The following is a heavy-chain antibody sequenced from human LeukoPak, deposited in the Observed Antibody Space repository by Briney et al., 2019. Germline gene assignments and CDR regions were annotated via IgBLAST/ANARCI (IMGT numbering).Heavy chain of an antibody. V-gene: IGHV4-31*03. CDR1: GGSISSGDYY. J-gene: IGHJ4*02. CDR2: IYYSGST. CDR3: ARVSFGGVIVRPRTFDY. D-gene: IGHD3-16*02. Sequence: SQTLSLTCTVSGGSISSGDYYWSWIRQHPGKGLEWIGYIYYSGSTYYNPSLKSRVTISVDTSKNQFSLKLSSVTAADTAVYYCARVSFGGVIVRPRTFDYWGQGTLVTVSS.